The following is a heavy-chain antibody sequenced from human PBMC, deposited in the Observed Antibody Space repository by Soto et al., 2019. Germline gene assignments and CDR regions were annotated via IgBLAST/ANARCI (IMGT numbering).Heavy chain of an antibody. CDR2: IYYSGTT. J-gene: IGHJ4*02. D-gene: IGHD6-19*01. V-gene: IGHV4-39*01. CDR1: GGSISSSNYY. CDR3: ARLGIEVAGSRYFYY. Sequence: PSETLSLTCTVSGGSISSSNYYWGWIRQPPGKGLEWIGSIYYSGTTYYNPSLKSRVTISVDTSKNQFSLKLSSVTAADTAVYYCARLGIEVAGSRYFYYWGQGIPVTVSS.